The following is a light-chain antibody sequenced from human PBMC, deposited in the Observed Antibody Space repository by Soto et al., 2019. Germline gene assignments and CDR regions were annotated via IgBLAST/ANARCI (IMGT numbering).Light chain of an antibody. J-gene: IGKJ5*01. CDR3: QQSYSTPPEIT. V-gene: IGKV1-39*01. CDR2: AAS. CDR1: QSISSY. Sequence: DIQMTQSPSSLSASVGDRVTITCVLLQSISSYLNWYQQKPGKAPKLLIYAASTLQSGVPSRFSGSGSGTDFTLTISSLQPEDFATYYCQQSYSTPPEITFGQGTRLEI.